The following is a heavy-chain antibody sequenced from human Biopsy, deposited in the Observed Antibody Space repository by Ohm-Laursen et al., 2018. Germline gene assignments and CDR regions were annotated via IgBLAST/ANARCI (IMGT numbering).Heavy chain of an antibody. CDR2: IYYSGTT. CDR1: GGSIKSYY. D-gene: IGHD3-10*01. Sequence: TLSLTCAVSGGSIKSYYWIGITQPPGRRLMWIGYIYYSGTTDYSPSLKSRVTISIDKSKNHFFLKLSSVTAEDTAVYYCARDDAGTVSRGLFYWGQGSLVTVSS. V-gene: IGHV4-59*01. J-gene: IGHJ4*02. CDR3: ARDDAGTVSRGLFY.